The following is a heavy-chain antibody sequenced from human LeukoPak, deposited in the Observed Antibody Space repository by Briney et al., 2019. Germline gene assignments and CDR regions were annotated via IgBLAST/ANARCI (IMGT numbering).Heavy chain of an antibody. V-gene: IGHV3-23*01. J-gene: IGHJ6*03. CDR2: ISPSGGIT. CDR1: GFTFSSHG. CDR3: VRWYGGSGLENYYYYMDV. D-gene: IGHD3-10*01. Sequence: GGTLRLSCAASGFTFSSHGMNWVRQAPGKGLEWVSGISPSGGITYYTDSVKGRFTISRDNSKNTLYLQMNSPRAEDTAVYYCVRWYGGSGLENYYYYMDVWGKGTTVTISS.